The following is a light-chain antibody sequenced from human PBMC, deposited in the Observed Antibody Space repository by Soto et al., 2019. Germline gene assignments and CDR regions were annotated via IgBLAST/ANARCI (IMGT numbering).Light chain of an antibody. J-gene: IGLJ2*01. CDR2: EVT. CDR1: RSDIGRYNY. V-gene: IGLV2-14*01. Sequence: QSVLAQPASASGSPGQSITISCTGTRSDIGRYNYVSWYQQRPGKAPKLLIYEVTYRPSGVSARFSGSKSGSTASLTISGLQAEDEADYYCSSYSNTTSPHVLFGGGTKGTVL. CDR3: SSYSNTTSPHVL.